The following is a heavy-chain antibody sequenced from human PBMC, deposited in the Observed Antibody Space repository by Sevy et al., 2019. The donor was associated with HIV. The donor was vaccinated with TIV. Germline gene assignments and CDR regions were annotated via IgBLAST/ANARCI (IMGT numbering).Heavy chain of an antibody. CDR2: IKQDGSVK. Sequence: GGSLRLSCAASGFAFRTFWMSWVRQAPGKGLEWVANIKQDGSVKYYMDSVKGRFTISRDNAKNSLYLQMTSLTVEDTAVSYCAKQRGCICSHVVCSPYYSDSWGQGTLVTVSS. J-gene: IGHJ4*02. CDR3: AKQRGCICSHVVCSPYYSDS. CDR1: GFAFRTFW. D-gene: IGHD2-8*01. V-gene: IGHV3-7*01.